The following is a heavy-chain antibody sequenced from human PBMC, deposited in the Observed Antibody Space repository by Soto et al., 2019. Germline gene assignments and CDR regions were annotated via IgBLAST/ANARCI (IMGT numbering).Heavy chain of an antibody. CDR3: AKERDNGADRYYFDD. CDR2: ISGSGDST. Sequence: EVQLLESGGILVHPGGSLRLSCAASRFTFSSYAMTWVRQAPGKGLEWVSAISGSGDSTYYADSVKGRFTISRDQSKNTLYLQMHSLRAEDTAVYFCAKERDNGADRYYFDDWGQGTLVTVSS. CDR1: RFTFSSYA. D-gene: IGHD2-8*01. V-gene: IGHV3-23*01. J-gene: IGHJ4*02.